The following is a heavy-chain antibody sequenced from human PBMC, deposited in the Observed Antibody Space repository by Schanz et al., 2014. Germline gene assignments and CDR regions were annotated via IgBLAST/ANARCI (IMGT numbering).Heavy chain of an antibody. Sequence: VQLVEPGGGVVQPGRSLRLSCAASGFTFSTHAMHWVRQAPGKGLEWVALVSSDGNNDYYTDSVKGRFTISRDNSKNTVHLQMNSLRAEDTAVYYCAKQHIVRGVIYLNWFDSWRQGTLVTVSS. D-gene: IGHD3-10*01. CDR1: GFTFSTHA. CDR2: VSSDGNND. V-gene: IGHV3-30*18. CDR3: AKQHIVRGVIYLNWFDS. J-gene: IGHJ5*01.